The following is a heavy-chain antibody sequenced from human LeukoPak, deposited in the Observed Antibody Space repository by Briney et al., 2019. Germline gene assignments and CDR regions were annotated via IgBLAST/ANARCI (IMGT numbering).Heavy chain of an antibody. J-gene: IGHJ4*02. V-gene: IGHV3-74*01. CDR3: ASFGISWRSSY. CDR2: ISDDGSYT. Sequence: PGGSLRLSCAASGFTFSSYAMHWVRQAPGKGLVWVSRISDDGSYTSNVDSVKGRFTISRDNVNNMLYLHMNSLRAEDTAVYYCASFGISWRSSYWGQGTLVTVSS. D-gene: IGHD2-21*01. CDR1: GFTFSSYA.